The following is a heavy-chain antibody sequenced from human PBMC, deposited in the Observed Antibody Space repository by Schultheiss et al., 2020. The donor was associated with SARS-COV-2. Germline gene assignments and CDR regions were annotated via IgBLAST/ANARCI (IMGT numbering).Heavy chain of an antibody. CDR1: GFIVNSTY. CDR2: ISSSGGNT. J-gene: IGHJ6*03. Sequence: GGSLRLSCAASGFIVNSTYMSWVRLAPGKGLEWVAAISSSGGNTYYADSVKGRFTISRDNSKNTLSLQLNSLRAEDTAVYYCAREGAPGDLTYYYYMDVWGKGTTVTVSS. D-gene: IGHD3-16*01. CDR3: AREGAPGDLTYYYYMDV. V-gene: IGHV3-53*01.